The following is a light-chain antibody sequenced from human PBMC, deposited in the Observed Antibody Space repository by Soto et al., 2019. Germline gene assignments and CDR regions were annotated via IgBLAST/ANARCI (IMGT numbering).Light chain of an antibody. CDR1: QSIGND. CDR2: GAS. J-gene: IGKJ2*01. Sequence: EVVMTQSPATLSVSPGERATLSCRASQSIGNDLAWYQQKPGQAPRLLIYGASSRATDIPARFSGSGSGTEFSLTISSLQSEDFAVYYCQQYKNWPGYTFGQGTKLEIK. CDR3: QQYKNWPGYT. V-gene: IGKV3-15*01.